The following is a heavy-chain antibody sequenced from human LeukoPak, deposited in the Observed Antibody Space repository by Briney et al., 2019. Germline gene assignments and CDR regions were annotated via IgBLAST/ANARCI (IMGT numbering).Heavy chain of an antibody. Sequence: GGSLRHSLAASLFTLISYVMSGVRQAPGRGRAWVSAIWGDGGSTYYAHSVKGRFTISRDNSKNTLYLQMNSLRAEGAAVYFCAKHFSSGYYQFDHWGQGTLVTVSS. D-gene: IGHD3-22*01. CDR1: LFTLISYV. CDR3: AKHFSSGYYQFDH. J-gene: IGHJ4*02. V-gene: IGHV3-23*01. CDR2: IWGDGGST.